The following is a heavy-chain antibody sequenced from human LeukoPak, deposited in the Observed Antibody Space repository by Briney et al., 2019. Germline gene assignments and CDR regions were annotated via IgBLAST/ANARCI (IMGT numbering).Heavy chain of an antibody. J-gene: IGHJ4*02. CDR2: ISGSGGST. V-gene: IGHV3-23*01. D-gene: IGHD6-19*01. CDR3: AKDYSSGLYYFDY. Sequence: GGSLRLSCAASGFTFSSYAMSWVRQAPGKGLEWVSAISGSGGSTYYADSVKGRFTISRDNSKNTLYLQMNSLRAEDAAVYYCAKDYSSGLYYFDYWGQGTLVTVSS. CDR1: GFTFSSYA.